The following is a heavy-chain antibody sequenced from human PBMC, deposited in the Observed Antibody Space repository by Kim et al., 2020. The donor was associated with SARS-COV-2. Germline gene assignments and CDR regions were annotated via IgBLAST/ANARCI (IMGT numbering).Heavy chain of an antibody. Sequence: ASVKVSCKASGYTFTSYDINWVRQATGQGLEWMGWMNPNSGNTGYAQKFQGRVTMTRNTSISTAYMELSSLRSEDTAVYYCATASKHPVTIFGVVIKVYYGMDVWGQGTTVTVSS. CDR1: GYTFTSYD. CDR3: ATASKHPVTIFGVVIKVYYGMDV. D-gene: IGHD3-3*01. CDR2: MNPNSGNT. V-gene: IGHV1-8*01. J-gene: IGHJ6*02.